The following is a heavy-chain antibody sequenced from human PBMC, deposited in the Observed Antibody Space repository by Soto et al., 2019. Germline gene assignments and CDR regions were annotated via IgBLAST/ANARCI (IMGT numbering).Heavy chain of an antibody. CDR3: VRDREGECANGVCSRAFDS. Sequence: QVQLQESGPGLVKPSQTLSLTCTVSGGSISSGDCYWSWIRQSPGKGLEWIGNIYYSGSTYYNPSLKSRVTMSVDTSNNQFSLQLTSVTAADTAVYHCVRDREGECANGVCSRAFDSWGQGTLVTVSS. CDR2: IYYSGST. V-gene: IGHV4-30-4*01. J-gene: IGHJ4*02. CDR1: GGSISSGDCY. D-gene: IGHD2-8*01.